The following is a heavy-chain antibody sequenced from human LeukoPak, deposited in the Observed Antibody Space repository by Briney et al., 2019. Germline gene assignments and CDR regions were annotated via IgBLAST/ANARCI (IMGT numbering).Heavy chain of an antibody. J-gene: IGHJ4*02. Sequence: ASVKVSCKASDYTFTNYGISWVRQAPGQGLEWMGWISAYNGKTYYAQNFQGRVTMTTDTSTSTAYMELRSLRSDDTAVYYCARFFYGGKALDYWGQGTLVTVSS. CDR1: DYTFTNYG. CDR2: ISAYNGKT. D-gene: IGHD4-23*01. V-gene: IGHV1-18*01. CDR3: ARFFYGGKALDY.